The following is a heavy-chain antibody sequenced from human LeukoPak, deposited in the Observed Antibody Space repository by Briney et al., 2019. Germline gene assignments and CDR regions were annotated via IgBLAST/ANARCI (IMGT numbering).Heavy chain of an antibody. CDR2: INPSGGST. CDR3: ARVSPYCSGGSCYLNPWYYFDY. CDR1: GYTFTSYY. Sequence: ASVTVSCMASGYTFTSYYMHWVRQAPGQGLEWMGIINPSGGSTSYAQKFQGRVTMTRDTSTSTVYMELSSLRSEDTAVYYCARVSPYCSGGSCYLNPWYYFDYWGQGTLVTVSS. V-gene: IGHV1-46*01. D-gene: IGHD2-15*01. J-gene: IGHJ4*02.